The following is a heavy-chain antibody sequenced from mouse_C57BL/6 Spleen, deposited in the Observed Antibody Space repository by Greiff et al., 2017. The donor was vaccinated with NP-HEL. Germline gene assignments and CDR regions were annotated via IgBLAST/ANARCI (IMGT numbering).Heavy chain of an antibody. Sequence: VQLKQSGPELVKPGASVKISCKASGYSFTDYNMNWVKQSNGKSLEWIGVINPNYGTTSYNQKFKGKATLTVDQSSSTAYMQLNSLTSEDSAVYYCALNYGSRRDYAMDYWGQGPSVTVSS. V-gene: IGHV1-39*01. D-gene: IGHD1-1*01. CDR1: GYSFTDYN. J-gene: IGHJ4*01. CDR2: INPNYGTT. CDR3: ALNYGSRRDYAMDY.